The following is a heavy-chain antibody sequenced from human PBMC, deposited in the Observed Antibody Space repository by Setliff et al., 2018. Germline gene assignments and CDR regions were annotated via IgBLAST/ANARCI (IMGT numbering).Heavy chain of an antibody. J-gene: IGHJ3*01. V-gene: IGHV4-38-2*01. CDR1: GISITSGHY. Sequence: PSETLSLTCDVSGISITSGHYWGWIRQPPGKGLEWIATIYHRGRTYYNPSLDSRVTISLDTSKNQYTLRLRSVIAADTAVYYCASPRRDDLDTPFDAFDLWGQGTKVTVSS. D-gene: IGHD1-1*01. CDR2: IYHRGRT. CDR3: ASPRRDDLDTPFDAFDL.